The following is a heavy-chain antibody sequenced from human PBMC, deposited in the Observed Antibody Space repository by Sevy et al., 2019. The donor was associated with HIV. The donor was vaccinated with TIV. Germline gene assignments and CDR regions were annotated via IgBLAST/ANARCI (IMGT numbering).Heavy chain of an antibody. CDR2: INHSGST. J-gene: IGHJ5*02. CDR1: GGSFSGYY. Sequence: SETLSLTCAAYGGSFSGYYWNWIRQPPGKGLEWIGEINHSGSTHYNPSLKSRITISVDTSKNQFSLRLNSVTAADTAVYYCARAPPVVVVPGAPSWFDPWGQGTLVTVSS. D-gene: IGHD2-2*01. CDR3: ARAPPVVVVPGAPSWFDP. V-gene: IGHV4-34*01.